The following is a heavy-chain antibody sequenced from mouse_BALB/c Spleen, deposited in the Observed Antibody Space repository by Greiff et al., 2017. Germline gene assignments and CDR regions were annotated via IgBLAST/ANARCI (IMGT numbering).Heavy chain of an antibody. V-gene: IGHV5-6*01. D-gene: IGHD2-4*01. Sequence: EVKLMESGGDLVKPGGSLKLSCAASGFTFSSYGMSWVRQTPDKRLEWVATISSGGSYTYYPDSVKGRFTISRDNAKNTLYLQMSSLKSEDTAMYYCARHPPSTMITTGYAMDYWGQGTSVTVSS. CDR1: GFTFSSYG. J-gene: IGHJ4*01. CDR3: ARHPPSTMITTGYAMDY. CDR2: ISSGGSYT.